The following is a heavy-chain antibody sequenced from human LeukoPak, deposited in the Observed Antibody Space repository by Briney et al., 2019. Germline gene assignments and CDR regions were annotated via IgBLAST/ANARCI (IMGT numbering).Heavy chain of an antibody. CDR3: ARSGYSSSWYGVGFNGFEP. CDR1: GYSISSGYY. D-gene: IGHD6-13*01. V-gene: IGHV4-38-2*02. J-gene: IGHJ5*02. CDR2: IYHSGST. Sequence: SETLSLTCTVSGYSISSGYYWGWIRQPPGKGLEWIGSIYHSGSTYYNPSLKSRVTISVDTSKNQFSLKLSSVTAADTAVYYCARSGYSSSWYGVGFNGFEPWGQGTLVTVSS.